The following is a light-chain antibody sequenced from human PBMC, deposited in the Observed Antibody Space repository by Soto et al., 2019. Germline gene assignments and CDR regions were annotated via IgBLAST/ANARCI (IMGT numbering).Light chain of an antibody. V-gene: IGLV1-40*01. CDR1: SSNIGAGHD. J-gene: IGLJ2*01. CDR3: QSYDSSLRV. Sequence: QSVLTQPPSVSGAPGQRVTISCTGSSSNIGAGHDVHWYQQLPGTAPKLLIYGNTNRPSGVPDRFSGSKSGTSASLAITGLRAEDEADYYCQSYDSSLRVFGGGTKLTVL. CDR2: GNT.